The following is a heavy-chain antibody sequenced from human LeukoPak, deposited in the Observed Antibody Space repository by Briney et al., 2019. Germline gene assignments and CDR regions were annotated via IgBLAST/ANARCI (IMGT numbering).Heavy chain of an antibody. D-gene: IGHD2/OR15-2a*01. CDR3: ARGNMSPSAY. J-gene: IGHJ4*02. CDR2: VGTYNGNT. CDR1: GYTFTDYG. V-gene: IGHV1-18*01. Sequence: GASVKVSCKASGYTFTDYGITWVRQAPGQGLEWMGWVGTYNGNTNYAQNLQGRVTMTTDTCTSTAYMELRSLRSDDTAVYYCARGNMSPSAYWGQGTLVTVSS.